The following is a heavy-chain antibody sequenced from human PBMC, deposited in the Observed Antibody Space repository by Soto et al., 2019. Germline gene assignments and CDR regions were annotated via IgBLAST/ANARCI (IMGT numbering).Heavy chain of an antibody. J-gene: IGHJ5*02. CDR3: ARVKRSTSRFDP. CDR1: GDSVSSGSFY. V-gene: IGHV4-61*01. D-gene: IGHD1-26*01. CDR2: VYYSGST. Sequence: QVQLQESGPGLVKPSETLSLTCTVSGDSVSSGSFYWSWIRQPPGKGLEWIGYVYYSGSTSYNPSLKSRVTISRDTSKNQFSLDLNSVTPADTAVYYCARVKRSTSRFDPWGQVTRVTVSS.